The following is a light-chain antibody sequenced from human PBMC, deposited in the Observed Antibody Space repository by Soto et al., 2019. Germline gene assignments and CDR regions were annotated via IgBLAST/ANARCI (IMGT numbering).Light chain of an antibody. CDR2: EVS. Sequence: SALTQPASVSGSPGQSITISCTGSSSDVGSYNLVSWYQHHPGKAPKFMIYEVSNRPSGVSNRFSGSKSGNTASLTISGLQAEDEADYYCSSYTSSSTYVFGTGTKLTVL. CDR3: SSYTSSSTYV. J-gene: IGLJ1*01. CDR1: SSDVGSYNL. V-gene: IGLV2-14*02.